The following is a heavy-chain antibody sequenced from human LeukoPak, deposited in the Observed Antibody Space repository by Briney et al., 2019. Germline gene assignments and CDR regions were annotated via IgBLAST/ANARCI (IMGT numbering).Heavy chain of an antibody. D-gene: IGHD3-22*01. CDR2: IYYTGST. J-gene: IGHJ4*02. CDR1: GGSISSNDYY. CDR3: TRGFRSRASHYDTRTYNFDH. V-gene: IGHV4-39*01. Sequence: SETLSLTCSVSGGSISSNDYYWAWIRQPPGQGLEVIGSIYYTGSTYYNPSLKSRVTISLDTSKNQFSLKLSSVTAADTAVYFCTRGFRSRASHYDTRTYNFDHWGQGTLVTVSS.